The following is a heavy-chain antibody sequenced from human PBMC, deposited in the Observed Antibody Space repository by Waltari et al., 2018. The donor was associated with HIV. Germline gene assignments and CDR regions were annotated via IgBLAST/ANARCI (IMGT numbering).Heavy chain of an antibody. D-gene: IGHD7-27*01. Sequence: QVQLQESGPGLVKPSQTLSLTCTVSGGSISSASYYWNWIRQPAGKGLEWIGRIYNRGSTNNNPALKRRVTRSEDTSKNQFSLKLSSVTAADAAVYYCARGVLGTRNYYYHYYGMDVWGQGTTVTVSS. V-gene: IGHV4-61*02. CDR2: IYNRGST. J-gene: IGHJ6*02. CDR3: ARGVLGTRNYYYHYYGMDV. CDR1: GGSISSASYY.